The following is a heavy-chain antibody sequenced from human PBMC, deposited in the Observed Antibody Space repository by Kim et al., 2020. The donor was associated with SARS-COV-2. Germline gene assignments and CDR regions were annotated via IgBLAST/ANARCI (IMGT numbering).Heavy chain of an antibody. D-gene: IGHD3-16*01. J-gene: IGHJ6*02. CDR2: IYTSGST. CDR3: ARDQKSPHEMIYYYGMDV. Sequence: SETLSLTCTVSGGSISSYYWSWIRQPAGKGLEWIGRIYTSGSTNYNPSLKSRVTMSVDTSKNQFSLKLSSVTAADTAVYYCARDQKSPHEMIYYYGMDVWGQGTTVTVSS. CDR1: GGSISSYY. V-gene: IGHV4-4*07.